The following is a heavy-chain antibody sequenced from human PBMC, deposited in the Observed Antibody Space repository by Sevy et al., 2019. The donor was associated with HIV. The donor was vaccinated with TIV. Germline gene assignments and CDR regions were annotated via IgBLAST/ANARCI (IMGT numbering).Heavy chain of an antibody. Sequence: SETLSLTCAVSGGSISSGGYSWSWIRQPPGKGLEWIGYIYHSGSTYYNPSLKSRVTISVDRSKNQFSLKMSSVPAADTAVYYCARALYDFWSGYYQPTFDYWGQGTLVTVSS. CDR2: IYHSGST. V-gene: IGHV4-30-2*01. J-gene: IGHJ4*02. CDR1: GGSISSGGYS. CDR3: ARALYDFWSGYYQPTFDY. D-gene: IGHD3-3*01.